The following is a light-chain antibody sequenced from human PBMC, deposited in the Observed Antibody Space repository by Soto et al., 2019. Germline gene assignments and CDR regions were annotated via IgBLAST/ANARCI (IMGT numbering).Light chain of an antibody. V-gene: IGKV1-5*03. J-gene: IGKJ1*01. CDR3: QQYNSYPLT. CDR2: KAS. Sequence: DIQMTQSPSTLSASVGDRVTITCRASQSISSWLAWYQQKPGKAPKLLIYKASSLESRVPSRFSGSGSGTEFTLTISSLQPDGWGGGYYQQYNSYPLTFGQGTKVEIK. CDR1: QSISSW.